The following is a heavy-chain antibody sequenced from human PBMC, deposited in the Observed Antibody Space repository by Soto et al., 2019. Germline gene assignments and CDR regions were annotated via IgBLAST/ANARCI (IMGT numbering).Heavy chain of an antibody. J-gene: IGHJ6*02. CDR2: ISRSAKYT. Sequence: EVQLVESGGGPVKPGGSLTLLCEVSGFTFSSHTMNWVRQSPGKGLEWVSSISRSAKYTYYSDSLKGRFTVSRDNTKNSLYLQMTSLRAEDTAVYYCARALTGTTSCGFDVWGQGTAVTVSS. V-gene: IGHV3-21*01. CDR3: ARALTGTTSCGFDV. CDR1: GFTFSSHT. D-gene: IGHD1-7*01.